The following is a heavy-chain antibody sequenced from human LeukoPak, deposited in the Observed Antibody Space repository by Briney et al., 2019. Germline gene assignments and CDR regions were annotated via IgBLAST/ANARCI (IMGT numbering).Heavy chain of an antibody. CDR2: SSSSGGST. CDR1: GFTFSSYA. Sequence: PGGSLRLPCAASGFTFSSYAMSGVRQAPGKGLEWVSASSSSGGSTYYADSVKGRFTISRDNSKNTLYLQMNSLRAEDTAVYYCAKVGRSDAFDFWGQGTMVTVSS. CDR3: AKVGRSDAFDF. J-gene: IGHJ3*01. V-gene: IGHV3-23*01.